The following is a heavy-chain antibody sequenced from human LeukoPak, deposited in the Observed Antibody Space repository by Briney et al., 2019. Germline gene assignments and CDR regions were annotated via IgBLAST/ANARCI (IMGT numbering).Heavy chain of an antibody. J-gene: IGHJ4*02. CDR3: ARGLGEDYYDSSGHDY. D-gene: IGHD3-22*01. V-gene: IGHV7-4-1*02. CDR2: INTNTGNP. CDR1: GYTFTSYA. Sequence: ASVKVSCKASGYTFTSYAMNWVRQAPGQGLEWMGWINTNTGNPTYAQGFTGRFVFSLDTSVSTAYLQISSLKAEDTAVYYCARGLGEDYYDSSGHDYWGQGTLVTVSS.